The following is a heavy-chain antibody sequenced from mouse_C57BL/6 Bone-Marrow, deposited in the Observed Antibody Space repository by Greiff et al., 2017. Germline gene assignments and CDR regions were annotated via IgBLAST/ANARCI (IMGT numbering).Heavy chain of an antibody. D-gene: IGHD1-1*01. V-gene: IGHV1-59*01. Sequence: QVQLQQPGAELVRPGTSVKLSCKASGYTFTSYWMHWVKQRPGQGLEWIGVIDPSDSYTNSNQKFKGKATLTVDTSSSTAYMQLSSLTSEDSAVYYWARWGYGSSYPYYFDYWGQGTTLTVSS. CDR1: GYTFTSYW. CDR3: ARWGYGSSYPYYFDY. J-gene: IGHJ2*01. CDR2: IDPSDSYT.